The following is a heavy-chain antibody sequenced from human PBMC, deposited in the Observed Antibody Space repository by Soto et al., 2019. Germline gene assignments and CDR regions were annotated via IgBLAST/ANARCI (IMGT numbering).Heavy chain of an antibody. CDR2: ISAYNGNT. V-gene: IGHV1-18*01. CDR3: ARDRGYSDDDYYYYYYGMDV. D-gene: IGHD5-18*01. CDR1: GYTFTSYG. J-gene: IGHJ6*02. Sequence: QVQLVQSGAEVKKPGASVKVSCKASGYTFTSYGISWVRQAPGQGLEWMGWISAYNGNTNYAQKLQGRVTMTTDTSTSTAYMELRSLRSDDTAVYYCARDRGYSDDDYYYYYYGMDVWGQGTTVTVSS.